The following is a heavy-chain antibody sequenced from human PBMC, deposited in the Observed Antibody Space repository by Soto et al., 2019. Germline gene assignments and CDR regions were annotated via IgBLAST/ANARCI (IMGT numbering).Heavy chain of an antibody. CDR2: IKQDGSEK. V-gene: IGHV3-7*03. CDR3: ARELFQYYDYYFSYMDV. J-gene: IGHJ6*03. CDR1: GFNFSSSW. Sequence: GGSLRLSCAASGFNFSSSWMSWVRQAPGKGLEWVASIKQDGSEKYDVDSVKGRFTISRDNAKNSLYLQMNSLRADNTALYYCARELFQYYDYYFSYMDVWGKGTPVTVSS. D-gene: IGHD3-10*01.